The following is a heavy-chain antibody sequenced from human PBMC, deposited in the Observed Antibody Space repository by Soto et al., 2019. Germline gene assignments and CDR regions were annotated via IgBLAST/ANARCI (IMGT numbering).Heavy chain of an antibody. D-gene: IGHD5-18*01. J-gene: IGHJ4*02. CDR3: SHGYYQYFNS. V-gene: IGHV3-15*07. CDR2: IKSKTDGGTA. CDR1: GFNFGYFW. Sequence: PGGSLRLSCATSGFNFGYFWLNWVRQAPGKGPEWVARIKSKTDGGTADYAAPVKGRFTISRDDSENTLYLQMNSLKTEDTAVYYCSHGYYQYFNSWGQGTLVTVSS.